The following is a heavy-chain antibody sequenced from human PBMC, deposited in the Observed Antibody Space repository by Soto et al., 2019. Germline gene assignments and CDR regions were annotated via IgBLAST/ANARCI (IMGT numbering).Heavy chain of an antibody. Sequence: SQTLSLTCDISGDSVSSNSAGWNWIRQTPSRGLEWLGRTHYRSKWYNNYAVSVKSRITINPDTSKNQFSLQLNSVAPEDTAVYYCARGSWDDVSGHYYMDVWGKGTTVTVSS. J-gene: IGHJ6*03. D-gene: IGHD1-1*01. V-gene: IGHV6-1*01. CDR3: ARGSWDDVSGHYYMDV. CDR2: THYRSKWYN. CDR1: GDSVSSNSAG.